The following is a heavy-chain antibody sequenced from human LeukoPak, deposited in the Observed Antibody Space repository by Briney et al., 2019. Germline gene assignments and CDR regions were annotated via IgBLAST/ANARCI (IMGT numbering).Heavy chain of an antibody. CDR3: ARQEDIVATVDY. CDR1: GFTFSSYS. D-gene: IGHD5-12*01. Sequence: PGGSLRLSRAAPGFTFSSYSMNWVRQAPGKGLEWVSYISSSRSTIYYADSVKGRFTISRDNAKNSLYLQMNSLRAEDTAVYYCARQEDIVATVDYWGQGTLVTVSS. CDR2: ISSSRSTI. V-gene: IGHV3-48*04. J-gene: IGHJ4*02.